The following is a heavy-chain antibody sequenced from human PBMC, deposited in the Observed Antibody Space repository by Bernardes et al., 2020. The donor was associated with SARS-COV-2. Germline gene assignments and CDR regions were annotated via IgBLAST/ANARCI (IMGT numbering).Heavy chain of an antibody. CDR1: GYTFTGYY. CDR2: INPNSGGT. J-gene: IGHJ3*02. CDR3: ARGSEMTTGTDAFDI. D-gene: IGHD4-4*01. V-gene: IGHV1-2*02. Sequence: ASVKVSCKASGYTFTGYYMHWVRQAPGQGLEWMGWINPNSGGTNYAQKFQGRVTMTRDTSISTAYMELSRLRSDDTAVYYCARGSEMTTGTDAFDIWGQGTMVTVSS.